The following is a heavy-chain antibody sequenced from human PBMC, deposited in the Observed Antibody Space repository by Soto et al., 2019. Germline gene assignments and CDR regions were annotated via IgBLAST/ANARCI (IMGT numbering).Heavy chain of an antibody. CDR3: ASLGWDYGVDY. CDR1: GGSISNSSYL. D-gene: IGHD4-17*01. CDR2: VSYSGST. J-gene: IGHJ4*02. Sequence: PSETLSLTCTVSGGSISNSSYLWGWIRQPPGKGLQWIGSVSYSGSTYYNPSLKSRVTISVDTSKNQFSLKLSSVTAADTAVYYCASLGWDYGVDYWGQGTLVTVSS. V-gene: IGHV4-39*01.